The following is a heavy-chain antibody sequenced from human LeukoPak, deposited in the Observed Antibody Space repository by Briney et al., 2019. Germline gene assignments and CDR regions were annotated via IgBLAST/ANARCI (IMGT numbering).Heavy chain of an antibody. Sequence: SETLSLTCTVSGGSISSYYWSWIRQPPGKGLEWIGYIYYSGSTYYNPSLKSRVTISVDTSKNQFSLKLSSVTAADTAVYYCARLTYSGSPIDYWGQGTLVTVSS. J-gene: IGHJ4*02. V-gene: IGHV4-59*12. CDR2: IYYSGST. CDR3: ARLTYSGSPIDY. CDR1: GGSISSYY. D-gene: IGHD1-26*01.